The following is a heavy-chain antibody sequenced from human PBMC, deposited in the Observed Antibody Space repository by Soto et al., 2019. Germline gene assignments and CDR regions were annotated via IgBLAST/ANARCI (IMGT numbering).Heavy chain of an antibody. CDR2: ISGSGGTA. CDR1: GFTFSSYA. CDR3: AKGRGQNWNVDY. Sequence: EVQLLESGGGSVQPGGSLRLSCAASGFTFSSYAMHWVRRPPAKGLEWVSSISGSGGTAYYADSVKGRFSISRDSLVNTLYLQMNSLRDEDTAVYYCAKGRGQNWNVDYWGQGTLVTVSP. D-gene: IGHD1-1*01. V-gene: IGHV3-23*01. J-gene: IGHJ4*02.